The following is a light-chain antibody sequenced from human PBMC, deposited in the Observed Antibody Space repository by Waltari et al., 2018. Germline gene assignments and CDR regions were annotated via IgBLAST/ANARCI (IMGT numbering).Light chain of an antibody. Sequence: DIVLTQSPVILSLSPGDRATLSCRASQTIATNFIAWYQLKPGRAPRLLIHGANSRATGISEVFSGSGSGTDFTLTISRLEPEDFAVYYCQHYGSSMITFGQGTRLEMK. J-gene: IGKJ5*01. V-gene: IGKV3-20*01. CDR2: GAN. CDR1: QTIATNF. CDR3: QHYGSSMIT.